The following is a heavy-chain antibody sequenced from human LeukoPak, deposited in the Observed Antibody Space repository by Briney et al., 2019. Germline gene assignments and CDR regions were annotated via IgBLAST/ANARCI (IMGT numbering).Heavy chain of an antibody. Sequence: QGGGSLRLSCAASGFRFSGYWMHWVRQVPGKGLEWVSRVNPDGSITSYGDSVKGRFTISRDNAKNTMSLQMISLGTEDTAVYYCARDTTLGRTEYWGQGTLVTVSS. CDR2: VNPDGSIT. CDR1: GFRFSGYW. CDR3: ARDTTLGRTEY. V-gene: IGHV3-74*03. J-gene: IGHJ4*01. D-gene: IGHD1-14*01.